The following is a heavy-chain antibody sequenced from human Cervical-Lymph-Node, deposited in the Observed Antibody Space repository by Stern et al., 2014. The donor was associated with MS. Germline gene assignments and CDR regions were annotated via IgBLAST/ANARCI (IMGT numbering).Heavy chain of an antibody. D-gene: IGHD4-17*01. CDR2: IYYSGST. Sequence: QLQLQESGPGLVKPSETLSLNCTVSGGSISSYYWSWIRQPPGKGLVWIGYIYYSGSTNYNPSLKSRVTISVDTSKNQFSLKLSSVTAADTAVYYCARADYGRLLDYWGQGTLVTVSS. V-gene: IGHV4-59*01. J-gene: IGHJ4*02. CDR1: GGSISSYY. CDR3: ARADYGRLLDY.